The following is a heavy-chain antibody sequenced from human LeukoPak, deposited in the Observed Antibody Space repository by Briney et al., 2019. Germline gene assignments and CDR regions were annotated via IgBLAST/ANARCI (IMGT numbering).Heavy chain of an antibody. CDR3: ARVSSHASGSYPPYWYFDR. CDR2: FDPEDGET. Sequence: ASVTVSFTVSGYTLTELSMHWVRQAPGKGLEWMGGFDPEDGETIYAQKFQGRVTMTEDTSTDTAYMELSSLRSEDTAVYYCARVSSHASGSYPPYWYFDRWGRGTLVTVS. V-gene: IGHV1-24*01. CDR1: GYTLTELS. D-gene: IGHD1-26*01. J-gene: IGHJ2*01.